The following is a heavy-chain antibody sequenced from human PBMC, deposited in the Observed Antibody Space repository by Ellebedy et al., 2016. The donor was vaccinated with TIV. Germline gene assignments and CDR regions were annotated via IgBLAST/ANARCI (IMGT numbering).Heavy chain of an antibody. V-gene: IGHV4-34*01. J-gene: IGHJ6*03. Sequence: SETLSLXCAVYGGSFSGYYWSWIRQPPGKGLEWIAEINHSGSTNYNPSLKSRVTISVDTSTNQSSLKLSSVTAADTAVYYCARKYYYGSGSYWGSYYYYYYMDVWGKGTTVTVSS. CDR3: ARKYYYGSGSYWGSYYYYYYMDV. CDR2: INHSGST. D-gene: IGHD3-10*01. CDR1: GGSFSGYY.